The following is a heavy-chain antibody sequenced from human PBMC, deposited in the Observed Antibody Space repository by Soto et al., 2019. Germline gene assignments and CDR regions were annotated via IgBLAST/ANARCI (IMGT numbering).Heavy chain of an antibody. V-gene: IGHV1-18*01. CDR1: GYTFTSYG. Sequence: QVQLVQSGAEVKKPGASVKVSCKASGYTFTSYGISWVRQAPGQGLEWMGWISAYNGNTNYTQKLQGRVTMTTDTSTSKGYMELRSLRSDDTAVYYCAREGDYYDSSGQFDYWGQGTLVTVSS. D-gene: IGHD3-22*01. CDR3: AREGDYYDSSGQFDY. J-gene: IGHJ4*02. CDR2: ISAYNGNT.